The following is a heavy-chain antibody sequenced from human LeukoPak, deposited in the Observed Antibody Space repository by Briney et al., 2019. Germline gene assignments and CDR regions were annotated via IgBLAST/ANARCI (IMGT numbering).Heavy chain of an antibody. Sequence: GGSLRLSCAASGFTFSSYWMSWVRQAPGKGLEWVANIKQDGNEKYYVDSVKGRFTISRDNAKNSLYLQMNSLRAEDTAVYYCARGYSSSYTTLDYWGQGTLVTVSS. D-gene: IGHD6-13*01. J-gene: IGHJ4*02. CDR3: ARGYSSSYTTLDY. CDR2: IKQDGNEK. V-gene: IGHV3-7*04. CDR1: GFTFSSYW.